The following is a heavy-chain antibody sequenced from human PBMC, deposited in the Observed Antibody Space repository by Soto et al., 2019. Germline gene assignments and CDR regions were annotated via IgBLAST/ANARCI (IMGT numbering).Heavy chain of an antibody. CDR1: GGTFSSYA. D-gene: IGHD6-6*01. CDR3: ARDFSSSSNYYYGMDV. V-gene: IGHV1-69*13. CDR2: IIPIFGTA. Sequence: ASVKVSCKASGGTFSSYAISRVRQAPGQGLEWMGGIIPIFGTANYAQKFQGRVTITADESTSTAYMELSSLRSEDTAVYYCARDFSSSSNYYYGMDVWGQGTTVTVSS. J-gene: IGHJ6*02.